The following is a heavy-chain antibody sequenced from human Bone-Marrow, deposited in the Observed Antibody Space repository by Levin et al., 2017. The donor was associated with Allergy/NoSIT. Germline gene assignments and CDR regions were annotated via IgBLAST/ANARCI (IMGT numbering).Heavy chain of an antibody. CDR1: GFTFSSYN. Sequence: PGGSLRLSCAASGFTFSSYNMNWVRQAPGKGLEWVSSISSSSSYIYYADSVKGRFTISRDNVKNSLYLQMNSLRAEDTAVYYCARGAAAGPRWFDPWGQGTLVTVSS. V-gene: IGHV3-21*01. CDR2: ISSSSSYI. D-gene: IGHD6-13*01. CDR3: ARGAAAGPRWFDP. J-gene: IGHJ5*02.